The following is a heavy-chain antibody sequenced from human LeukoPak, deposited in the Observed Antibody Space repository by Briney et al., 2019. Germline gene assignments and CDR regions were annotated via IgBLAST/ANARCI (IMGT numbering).Heavy chain of an antibody. CDR2: IRYDGSNK. Sequence: GGSLRLSCAASGFTFSSYGMHWVRQAPGKGLEWVAFIRYDGSNKYYADSVKGRFTISRDNSKSTLYLQMNSLRAEDTAVYYCAKDLGLIAAAYYFDYWGQGTLVTVSS. V-gene: IGHV3-30*02. CDR3: AKDLGLIAAAYYFDY. CDR1: GFTFSSYG. J-gene: IGHJ4*02. D-gene: IGHD6-13*01.